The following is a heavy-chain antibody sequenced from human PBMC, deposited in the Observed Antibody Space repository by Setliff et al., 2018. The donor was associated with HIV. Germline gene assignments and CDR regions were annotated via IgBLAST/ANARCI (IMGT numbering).Heavy chain of an antibody. Sequence: ASVKVSCKASGYKSTGHHIQWMRQAPGQGLEWMGRINPNMGDTQYAQKFQGRIIMTRDTSINTVYMELSSLTSDDTALYYCARQDIPTGYYLFDYWGQGTQVTVS. J-gene: IGHJ4*02. CDR2: INPNMGDT. D-gene: IGHD3-9*01. V-gene: IGHV1-2*06. CDR3: ARQDIPTGYYLFDY. CDR1: GYKSTGHH.